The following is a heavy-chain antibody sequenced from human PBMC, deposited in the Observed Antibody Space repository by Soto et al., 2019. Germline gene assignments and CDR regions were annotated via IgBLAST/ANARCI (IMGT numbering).Heavy chain of an antibody. CDR2: IYYSGST. Sequence: KSSETLSLTCTVSGGSISSGDYYWSWIRQPPGKGLEWIGYIYYSGSTYYNPSLKSRVTISVGTSKNQFSLKLSSVTAADTAVYYCARGVRTSDAFDIWGQGTMVTVS. CDR3: ARGVRTSDAFDI. CDR1: GGSISSGDYY. D-gene: IGHD2-8*01. V-gene: IGHV4-30-4*01. J-gene: IGHJ3*02.